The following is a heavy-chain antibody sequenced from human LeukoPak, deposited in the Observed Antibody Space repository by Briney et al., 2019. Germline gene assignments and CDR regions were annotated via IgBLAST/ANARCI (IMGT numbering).Heavy chain of an antibody. V-gene: IGHV4-34*01. D-gene: IGHD2-2*01. CDR3: ARSPATSWSNFDY. CDR2: IHHSGST. Sequence: SETLSLTCAVYVDSFRDHYWTWIRQPPGKGLEWIGEIHHSGSTNYRLSLKSRVSISVDRSKNQFSLKLTSVTAADTAVYYCARSPATSWSNFDYWGQGTLVTVSS. J-gene: IGHJ4*02. CDR1: VDSFRDHY.